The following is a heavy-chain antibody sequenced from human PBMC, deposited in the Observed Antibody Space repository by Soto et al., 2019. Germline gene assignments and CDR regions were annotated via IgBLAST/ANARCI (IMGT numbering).Heavy chain of an antibody. Sequence: HPWGSLRLSCAASGFTFSSYAMHWVRQAPGKGLEWVAVISYDGSNKYYADSVKGRFTISRDNSKNTLYLQMNSLRAEDTAVYYCARDFTIFGVEYYFDYWGQGSLVTVSS. CDR3: ARDFTIFGVEYYFDY. CDR1: GFTFSSYA. CDR2: ISYDGSNK. V-gene: IGHV3-30-3*01. J-gene: IGHJ4*02. D-gene: IGHD3-3*01.